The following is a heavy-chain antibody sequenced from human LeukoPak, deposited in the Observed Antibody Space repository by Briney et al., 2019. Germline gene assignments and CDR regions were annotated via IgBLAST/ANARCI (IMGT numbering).Heavy chain of an antibody. J-gene: IGHJ4*02. CDR2: ISGSGGST. Sequence: GGSLRLSCAASGFTFDDYAMSWVRQAPGKGLEWVSAISGSGGSTYYADSVKGRFTISRDNSKNTLYLQMNSPRAEDTAVYYCAKDRGWSTMVRGVIDYWGQGTLVTVSS. V-gene: IGHV3-23*01. CDR1: GFTFDDYA. CDR3: AKDRGWSTMVRGVIDY. D-gene: IGHD3-10*01.